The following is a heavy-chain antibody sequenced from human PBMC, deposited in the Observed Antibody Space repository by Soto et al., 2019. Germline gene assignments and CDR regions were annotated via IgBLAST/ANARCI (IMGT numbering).Heavy chain of an antibody. CDR2: ISGSGGST. V-gene: IGHV3-23*01. CDR1: GFTFSSYA. Sequence: GGSLRLSCAASGFTFSSYAMSWVRQAPGKGLEWVSAISGSGGSTYYADSVKGRFTISRDNSKNTLYLQMNSLRAEDTAVYYCAKCHRRAVAAKGYYYMDVWGKGTTVTVSS. J-gene: IGHJ6*03. CDR3: AKCHRRAVAAKGYYYMDV. D-gene: IGHD2-15*01.